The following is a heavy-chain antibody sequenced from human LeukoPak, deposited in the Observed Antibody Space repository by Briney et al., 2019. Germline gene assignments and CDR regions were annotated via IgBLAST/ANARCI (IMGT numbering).Heavy chain of an antibody. Sequence: SGRSLRLSWAASGFTFSSYGMHWVRQAAGKGLEWVAVISYDGSNKYYADSVKGRFTISRDNSKNTLYLQRNSLRAEDTAVYYCAKDRTLREGYNLDCGNDYWGQGTLVTVSS. CDR2: ISYDGSNK. D-gene: IGHD5-24*01. V-gene: IGHV3-30*18. J-gene: IGHJ4*02. CDR1: GFTFSSYG. CDR3: AKDRTLREGYNLDCGNDY.